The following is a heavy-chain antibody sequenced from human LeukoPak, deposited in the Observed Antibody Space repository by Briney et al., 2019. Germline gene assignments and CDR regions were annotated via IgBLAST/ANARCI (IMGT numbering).Heavy chain of an antibody. D-gene: IGHD6-19*01. CDR2: INWNGGST. Sequence: PGGSLRLSCAASGFTFEEHGMSWVPQAPGKGLEWVSGINWNGGSTGYGESAKGRFTISRDNAKNSLYLQMNSRRAEDTALYYCAGGDSSGWYFDYWGQGILVTVSP. CDR3: AGGDSSGWYFDY. V-gene: IGHV3-20*04. J-gene: IGHJ4*02. CDR1: GFTFEEHG.